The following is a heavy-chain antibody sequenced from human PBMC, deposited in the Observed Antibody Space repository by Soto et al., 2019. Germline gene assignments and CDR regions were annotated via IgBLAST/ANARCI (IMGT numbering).Heavy chain of an antibody. D-gene: IGHD3-16*01. J-gene: IGHJ3*01. CDR1: GFSVSAYY. Sequence: EVQLVESGGGLVQPGASLILSCAASGFSVSAYYMTWVRQAPGKGLEWVSVIYSGDKAFYPDSVKGRFTISRHSTTNTVSLQMKSLRPEDTAVYYCARGGGNPCDVWGQGTMVTVSS. V-gene: IGHV3-53*04. CDR3: ARGGGNPCDV. CDR2: IYSGDKA.